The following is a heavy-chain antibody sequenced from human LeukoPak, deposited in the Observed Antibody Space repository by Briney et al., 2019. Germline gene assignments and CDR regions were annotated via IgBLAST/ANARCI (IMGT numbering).Heavy chain of an antibody. J-gene: IGHJ4*02. D-gene: IGHD6-13*01. V-gene: IGHV3-64*05. CDR1: GFTFSTFA. CDR2: IISNGGKT. Sequence: GGSLRLSCSASGFTFSTFAMHWVRQAPGKGPEYVSGIISNGGKTYYADSVKGRFTISRDNSKNTLYVQMSSLRAEDTAVYYCCVQRGIVVYWGQGTLVTVSS. CDR3: CVQRGIVVY.